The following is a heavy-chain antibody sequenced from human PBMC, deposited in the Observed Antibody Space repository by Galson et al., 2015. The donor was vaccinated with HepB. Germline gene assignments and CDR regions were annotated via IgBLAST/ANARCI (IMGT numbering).Heavy chain of an antibody. CDR3: AKDLSTSLAVPRGGQDV. D-gene: IGHD6-13*01. CDR2: ISYHGTNK. Sequence: LRLSCAASGLTFSRYGMHWVRQAPGKGLEWVAGISYHGTNKFYADSVKGRFTISRDSSTVYLQMNSLRAEDTAVYHCAKDLSTSLAVPRGGQDVWGQGTTVTVSS. V-gene: IGHV3-30*18. J-gene: IGHJ6*02. CDR1: GLTFSRYG.